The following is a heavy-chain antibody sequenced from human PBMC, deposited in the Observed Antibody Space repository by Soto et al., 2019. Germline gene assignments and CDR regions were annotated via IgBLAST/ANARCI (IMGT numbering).Heavy chain of an antibody. CDR1: GYTFTSYG. CDR2: ISAYNGNT. J-gene: IGHJ5*02. D-gene: IGHD3-3*01. V-gene: IGHV1-18*01. Sequence: QVQLVQSGAEVKRPGASVKVSCKASGYTFTSYGISWVRQAPGQGLEWMGWISAYNGNTNYAQKLQGRVTMTTDTSTSTAYMELRSLRSDDTAVYYCARDRGHDYDFWSGYYKIVRWFDPWGQGTLVTVSS. CDR3: ARDRGHDYDFWSGYYKIVRWFDP.